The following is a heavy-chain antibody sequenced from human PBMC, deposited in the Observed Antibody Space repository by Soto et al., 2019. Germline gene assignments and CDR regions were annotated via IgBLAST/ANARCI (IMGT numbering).Heavy chain of an antibody. CDR2: MNPNSGNT. Sequence: GASVEVSCKAFWYTLPSYDIKWGRQAPGQRVEREGWMNPNSGNTGYAQKFQGRVTMTRNTSISTAYMELSSLRSEDTAVYYCARAPKIVVVPAAETRIYYFDYWGQGTLVTVSS. CDR3: ARAPKIVVVPAAETRIYYFDY. V-gene: IGHV1-8*01. D-gene: IGHD2-2*01. J-gene: IGHJ4*02. CDR1: WYTLPSYD.